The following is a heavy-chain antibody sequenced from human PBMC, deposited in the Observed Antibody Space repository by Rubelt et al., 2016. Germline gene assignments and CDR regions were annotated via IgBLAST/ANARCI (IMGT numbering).Heavy chain of an antibody. J-gene: IGHJ6*03. CDR3: AKVVVPTRGPMDV. V-gene: IGHV3-7*05. CDR2: IKQDGSEK. D-gene: IGHD2-2*01. Sequence: VQPGGSLRLSCAASGFSFSSFWMYWVRQAPGKGLEWVANIKQDGSEKYYVDSVKGRFTISRDNSKNTLYLQMNSLRAEDTAVYYCAKVVVPTRGPMDVWGKGTTVTVSS. CDR1: GFSFSSFW.